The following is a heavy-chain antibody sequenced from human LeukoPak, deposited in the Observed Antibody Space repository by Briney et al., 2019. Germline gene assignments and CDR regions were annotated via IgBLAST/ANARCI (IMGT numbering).Heavy chain of an antibody. V-gene: IGHV4-34*01. J-gene: IGHJ4*02. CDR1: GGSFRGYY. Sequence: SETLSLTCAVYGGSFRGYYWSWIRQPPGKGLEWIGEINHSGSTNYNPSLKSRVTISVDTSKNQFSLKLSSVTAADTAVYYCARGRGITMVRGVMKGDYWGQGTLVTVSS. CDR3: ARGRGITMVRGVMKGDY. CDR2: INHSGST. D-gene: IGHD3-10*01.